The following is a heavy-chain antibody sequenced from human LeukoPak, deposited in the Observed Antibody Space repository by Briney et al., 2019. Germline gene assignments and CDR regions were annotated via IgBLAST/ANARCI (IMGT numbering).Heavy chain of an antibody. Sequence: PSETLSLTCAVSGGSISSSNWWSWVRQPPGKGLEWIWEIYHSGSTNYNPSLKSRVTISVDTSKNQFSLKLSSVTAADTAVYYCARWVCSSTSCYSYNWFDPWGQGTLVTVSS. D-gene: IGHD2-2*01. CDR2: IYHSGST. V-gene: IGHV4-4*02. J-gene: IGHJ5*02. CDR1: GGSISSSNW. CDR3: ARWVCSSTSCYSYNWFDP.